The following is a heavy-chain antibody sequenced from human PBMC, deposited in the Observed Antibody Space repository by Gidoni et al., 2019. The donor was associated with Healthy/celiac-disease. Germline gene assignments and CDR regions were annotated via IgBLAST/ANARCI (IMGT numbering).Heavy chain of an antibody. CDR1: AFTFSSYE. CDR2: MRSSGSTI. D-gene: IGHD3-22*01. V-gene: IGHV3-48*03. CDR3: SNYYDSSGYPH. J-gene: IGHJ4*02. Sequence: EVQLVEFGGGLVQPGGSLRLSCAASAFTFSSYEMNWVRQAPGKGLEWGSYMRSSGSTIYYADSVKGRFTISRDNAKNSLYLQMNSLRAEDTAVYYCSNYYDSSGYPHWGQGTLVTVSS.